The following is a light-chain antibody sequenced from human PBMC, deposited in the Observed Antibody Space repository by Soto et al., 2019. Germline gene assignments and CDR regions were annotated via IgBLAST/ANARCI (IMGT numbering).Light chain of an antibody. Sequence: QSVLTQPPSVSGAPWQRVTISCTGSSSNIGAGYDVHWYQQLPGTAPKLLISGNSNRPSGVPDRFSGSKSGTSASLAITGLQAEDEADYYCQSYDSSLSGWVFGGGTKLTVL. V-gene: IGLV1-40*01. J-gene: IGLJ3*02. CDR3: QSYDSSLSGWV. CDR2: GNS. CDR1: SSNIGAGYD.